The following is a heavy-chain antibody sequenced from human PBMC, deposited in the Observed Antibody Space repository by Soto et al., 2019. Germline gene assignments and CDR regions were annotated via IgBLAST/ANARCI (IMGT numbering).Heavy chain of an antibody. CDR2: LIPVFGTS. CDR1: GDSFSNYA. J-gene: IGHJ6*02. Sequence: QVQLVQSGAEVKKPGSSVKVSSRASGDSFSNYAVNWLRQAPGRGLEWMGGLIPVFGTSNYAEKFQGRLTITADESTSTAYMELSSLTSEDTAVYYCARAVRTGFYGIDVWGQGTTVSVSS. CDR3: ARAVRTGFYGIDV. V-gene: IGHV1-69*01.